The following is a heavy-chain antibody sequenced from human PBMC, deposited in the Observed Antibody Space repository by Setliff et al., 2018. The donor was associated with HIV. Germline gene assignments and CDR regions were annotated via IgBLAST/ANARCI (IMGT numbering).Heavy chain of an antibody. CDR3: ARSMGAFDY. CDR2: IYYSGTT. Sequence: SETLSLTCSVSGGSINSDNYYWGWIRQAPGKGLEWIGSIYYSGTTYYNPSLRSRVTISINTSKNQFSLELSSVTAAGTAVYYCARSMGAFDYWGPGALVTVSS. D-gene: IGHD1-26*01. J-gene: IGHJ4*02. CDR1: GGSINSDNYY. V-gene: IGHV4-39*07.